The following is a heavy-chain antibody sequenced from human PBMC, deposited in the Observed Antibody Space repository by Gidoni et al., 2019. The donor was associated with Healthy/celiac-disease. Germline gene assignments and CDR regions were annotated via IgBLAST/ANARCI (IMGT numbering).Heavy chain of an antibody. J-gene: IGHJ6*02. CDR3: AKVGAAAGSYYYYYGMDV. V-gene: IGHV3-30*18. CDR2: ISYDGSNK. CDR1: GFTFSSYC. D-gene: IGHD6-13*01. Sequence: QLQLVESGGGVVQPGRSLRLSCAASGFTFSSYCMPWVRQAPGKGLEGVAVISYDGSNKYYADSVKGRFTISRDNSKNTLYLQMNSLRAEDTAVYYCAKVGAAAGSYYYYYGMDVWGQGTTVTVSS.